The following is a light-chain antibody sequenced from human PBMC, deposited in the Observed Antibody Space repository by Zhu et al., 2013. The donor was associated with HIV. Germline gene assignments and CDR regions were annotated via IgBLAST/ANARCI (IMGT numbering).Light chain of an antibody. Sequence: ENLLTQSPGTLSLSPGERATLSCRASQSVSSSYLAWYQHKPGQAPRLLIYSASSRATGIPDRFSGSGSGTDFTLTVSRLEPEDFAVYYCQQYGSSPRTFGQGTKVEIK. J-gene: IGKJ1*01. CDR3: QQYGSSPRT. CDR2: SAS. V-gene: IGKV3-20*01. CDR1: QSVSSSY.